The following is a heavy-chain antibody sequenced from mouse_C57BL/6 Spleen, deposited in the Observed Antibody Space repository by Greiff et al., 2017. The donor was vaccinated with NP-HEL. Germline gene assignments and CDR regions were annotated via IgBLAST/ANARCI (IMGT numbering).Heavy chain of an antibody. J-gene: IGHJ2*01. V-gene: IGHV1-53*01. D-gene: IGHD1-1*01. CDR1: GYTFTSYW. CDR3: ARWEGYYGSSEDFDY. Sequence: VQLQQPGTELVKPGASVKLSCKASGYTFTSYWMHWVKQRPGQGLEWIGNINPSNGGTNYNERFKSKATLTVDKSSSTAYMQLSSLTSEDSAVYYCARWEGYYGSSEDFDYWGQGTTLTVSS. CDR2: INPSNGGT.